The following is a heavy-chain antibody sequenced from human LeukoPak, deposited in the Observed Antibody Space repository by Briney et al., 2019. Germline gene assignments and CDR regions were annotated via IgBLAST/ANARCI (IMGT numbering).Heavy chain of an antibody. D-gene: IGHD3-10*01. CDR2: IYTSGST. Sequence: SETLSLTCTVSGGSISSYYWSWIRQPPGKGLEWIGYIYTSGSTNYNPSFKSRVTISVDTSKNQFSLKLSSVTAADTAVYYCAGGHYYGSGSTLDYWGQGTLVTVSS. V-gene: IGHV4-4*09. CDR1: GGSISSYY. CDR3: AGGHYYGSGSTLDY. J-gene: IGHJ4*02.